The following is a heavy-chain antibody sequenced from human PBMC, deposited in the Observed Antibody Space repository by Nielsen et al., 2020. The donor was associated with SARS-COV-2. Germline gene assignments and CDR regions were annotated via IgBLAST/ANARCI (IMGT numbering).Heavy chain of an antibody. CDR3: TRGFYSQSDC. CDR1: TASSNY. CDR2: ISGDSNYI. J-gene: IGHJ4*02. V-gene: IGHV3-21*01. D-gene: IGHD2-15*01. Sequence: GESLKISCAVTASSNYMNWVRQAPGKGLEWVASISGDSNYIFYSELVKGRFTMSRDNGKNSLYLQMNTLRSEDTALYYCTRGFYSQSDCWGQGTLVTVSS.